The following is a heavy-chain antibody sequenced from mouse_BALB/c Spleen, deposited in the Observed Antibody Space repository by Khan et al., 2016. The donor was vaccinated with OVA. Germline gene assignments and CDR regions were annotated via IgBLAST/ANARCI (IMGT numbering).Heavy chain of an antibody. Sequence: EVQLVESGGGLVQPKGSLKLSCATSGFTFNTYAMNWVRQAPGRGLEWIARIRNKSNNYATHYADSVKDRFTISRDDSQSILYLQMNTLKTEETAIYYWGRQSYYYGSSYRGDYFDYWGQGTTLTVSS. J-gene: IGHJ2*01. CDR3: GRQSYYYGSSYRGDYFDY. CDR1: GFTFNTYA. V-gene: IGHV10-1*01. D-gene: IGHD1-1*01. CDR2: IRNKSNNYAT.